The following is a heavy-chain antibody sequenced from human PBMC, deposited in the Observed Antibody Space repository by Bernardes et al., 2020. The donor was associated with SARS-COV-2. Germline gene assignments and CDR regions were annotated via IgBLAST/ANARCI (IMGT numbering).Heavy chain of an antibody. V-gene: IGHV3-74*01. Sequence: SVSASEFTVRRFWRHWVLPVAGKWLVWVSSINEDGTTTDYADSVKGRFTISRDNAKSTLFLQMNSLRAEDTAVYYCARDVAGREDFWGQGTLVTVSS. CDR1: EFTVRRFW. D-gene: IGHD1-26*01. J-gene: IGHJ4*02. CDR2: INEDGTTT. CDR3: ARDVAGREDF.